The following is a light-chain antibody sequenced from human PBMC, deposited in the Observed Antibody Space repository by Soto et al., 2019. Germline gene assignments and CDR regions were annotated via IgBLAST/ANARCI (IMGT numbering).Light chain of an antibody. CDR3: QQSYTIPYT. J-gene: IGKJ2*01. V-gene: IGKV1-39*01. CDR2: AAS. Sequence: DIQMTQSPSSQSASVGDRVTLTCRASQTISTYLNWYQQKPGKAPELLISAASNLQSGVPSRLSGSGSGTDFTLTISSLQPEDFATYYCQQSYTIPYTFGQGTKLEIK. CDR1: QTISTY.